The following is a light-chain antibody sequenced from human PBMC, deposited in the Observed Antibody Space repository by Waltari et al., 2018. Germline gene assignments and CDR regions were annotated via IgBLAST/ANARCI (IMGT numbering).Light chain of an antibody. CDR1: QSISIW. CDR3: QQYNPSSPWT. J-gene: IGKJ1*01. V-gene: IGKV1-5*03. Sequence: DIHMTQSPSTLSASVGDRITITCRASQSISIWLACYQQKPKKAPTLLIYKASTLEIGVPSRFSGSGSATEFSLTISSLQPEDFATYYCQQYNPSSPWTFGQGTKVEVK. CDR2: KAS.